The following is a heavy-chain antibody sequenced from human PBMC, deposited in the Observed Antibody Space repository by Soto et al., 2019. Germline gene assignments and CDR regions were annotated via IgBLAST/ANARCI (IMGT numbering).Heavy chain of an antibody. V-gene: IGHV3-74*01. Sequence: GGSLRLSCAASGFTFSSYWMHWVRQAPGKGLVWVSRINSDGSSTSYADSVKGRFTISRDNAKNTLYLQMNSLRAEDTAVYYCARGVFEWLGPWYYYYYYMDVWGKGTTVTVSS. J-gene: IGHJ6*03. CDR2: INSDGSST. CDR1: GFTFSSYW. CDR3: ARGVFEWLGPWYYYYYYMDV. D-gene: IGHD3-3*01.